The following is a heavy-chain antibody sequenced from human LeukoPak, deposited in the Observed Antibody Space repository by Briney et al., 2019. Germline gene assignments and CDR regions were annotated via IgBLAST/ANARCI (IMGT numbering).Heavy chain of an antibody. V-gene: IGHV1-18*01. CDR2: ISAYNGNT. CDR3: ARWIVVVPAHPYYFDY. CDR1: GYTFTSYG. J-gene: IGHJ4*02. D-gene: IGHD2-2*01. Sequence: ASVKVSCKASGYTFTSYGISWVRQAPGQGLEWMGWISAYNGNTNYAQKLQGRVTMTTDTSTSTAYMELRSLRSDDTAVYYCARWIVVVPAHPYYFDYWGQGTLVTVSS.